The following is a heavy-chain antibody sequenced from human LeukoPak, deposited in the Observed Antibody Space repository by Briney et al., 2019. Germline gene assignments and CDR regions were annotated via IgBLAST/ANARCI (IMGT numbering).Heavy chain of an antibody. CDR2: IYYSGST. CDR1: GGSISSSSYY. J-gene: IGHJ4*02. Sequence: SETLSLTCTVSGGSISSSSYYWGWIRQPPGKGLEWIGSIYYSGSTYYNPSLKSRVTISVDTSKNQFSLKLSSVTAADTAVYYCASRARTVATPFDYWGQGTLVTVSS. CDR3: ASRARTVATPFDY. V-gene: IGHV4-39*07. D-gene: IGHD4-23*01.